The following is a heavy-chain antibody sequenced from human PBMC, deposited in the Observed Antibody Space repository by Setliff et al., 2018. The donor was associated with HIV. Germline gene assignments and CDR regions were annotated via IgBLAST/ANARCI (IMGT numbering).Heavy chain of an antibody. CDR1: GGSISSYF. V-gene: IGHV4-59*01. Sequence: SETLSLTCTVSGGSISSYFWSWIRQPPGKGLEWIGYMSYSGSTYYNPSLKSRIIMSVGTSKNQFSLKLSSVSAADTALYYCARSDSYCAGDCYGVDGVDAFDIWGQGTMVTVSS. CDR3: ARSDSYCAGDCYGVDGVDAFDI. CDR2: MSYSGST. D-gene: IGHD2-21*02. J-gene: IGHJ3*02.